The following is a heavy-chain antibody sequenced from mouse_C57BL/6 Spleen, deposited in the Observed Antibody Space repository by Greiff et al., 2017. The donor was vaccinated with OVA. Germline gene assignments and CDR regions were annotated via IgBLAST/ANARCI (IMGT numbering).Heavy chain of an antibody. CDR2: ISDGGSYT. J-gene: IGHJ4*01. V-gene: IGHV5-4*01. CDR1: GFTFSSYA. CDR3: ARASYYSNYDYYAMDY. Sequence: DVHLVESGGGLVKPGGSLKLSCAASGFTFSSYAMSWVRQTPEKRLEWVATISDGGSYTYYPDNVKGRFTISRDNAKNNLYLQMSHLKSEDTAMYYCARASYYSNYDYYAMDYWGQGTSVTVSS. D-gene: IGHD2-5*01.